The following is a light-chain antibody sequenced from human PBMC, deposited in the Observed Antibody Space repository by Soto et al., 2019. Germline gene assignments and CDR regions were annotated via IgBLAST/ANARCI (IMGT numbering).Light chain of an antibody. CDR3: QQYSRAPLT. J-gene: IGKJ1*01. CDR2: DAS. Sequence: EIVLTQSPDTLSLSPGERATLSCRASQSVSGYLGWYQQKPGQAPRLLIYDASNRAYGVPARFRGSGSGTNFTLTIASLEPDDFAVYYCQQYSRAPLTFGQGTKVEI. CDR1: QSVSGY. V-gene: IGKV3-11*01.